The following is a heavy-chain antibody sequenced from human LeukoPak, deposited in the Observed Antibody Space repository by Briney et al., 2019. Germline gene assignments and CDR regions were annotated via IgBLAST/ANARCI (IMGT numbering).Heavy chain of an antibody. CDR2: IIPIFGTA. CDR3: ARVGVNYMDV. CDR1: GGTFSSYA. J-gene: IGHJ6*03. V-gene: IGHV1-69*06. Sequence: ASVKVSCKASGGTFSSYASSWVRQAPGQGLEWMGGIIPIFGTANYAQKFQGRATITADKSTSTAYMELSSLRSEDTAVYYCARVGVNYMDVWGKGTTVTVSS.